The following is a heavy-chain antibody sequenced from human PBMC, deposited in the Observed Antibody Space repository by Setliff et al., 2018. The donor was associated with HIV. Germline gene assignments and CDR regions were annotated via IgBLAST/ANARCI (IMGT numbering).Heavy chain of an antibody. V-gene: IGHV1-46*01. CDR2: VNSGSGST. Sequence: GASVKVSCKASGYTFINFYLHWVRLAPGQGLEWMGMVNSGSGSTVFAQKFQGRVTMTTDTSTNTVYLELTSLRSEDTAVYYCAKADYCSGGSCNSRRSIDYWGQGTLVTVSS. CDR3: AKADYCSGGSCNSRRSIDY. CDR1: GYTFINFY. J-gene: IGHJ4*02. D-gene: IGHD2-15*01.